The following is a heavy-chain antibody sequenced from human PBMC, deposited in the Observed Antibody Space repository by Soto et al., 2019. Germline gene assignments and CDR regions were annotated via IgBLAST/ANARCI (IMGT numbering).Heavy chain of an antibody. D-gene: IGHD5-12*01. CDR2: INHSGST. Sequence: QVQLQQWGAGLLKPSETLSLTCAVYGVSFSGYYWSWIRQPPGKGLEWIGEINHSGSTNYNPSLKSRVTISVDTSKNQFSLKLSSVTAADTAVYYCARARRDGYNFDYWGQGTLVTVSS. J-gene: IGHJ4*02. V-gene: IGHV4-34*01. CDR1: GVSFSGYY. CDR3: ARARRDGYNFDY.